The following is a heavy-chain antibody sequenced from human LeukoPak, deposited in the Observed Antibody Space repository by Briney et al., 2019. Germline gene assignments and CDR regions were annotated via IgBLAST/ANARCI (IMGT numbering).Heavy chain of an antibody. D-gene: IGHD3-10*01. J-gene: IGHJ4*02. CDR1: GGSFSGYY. CDR3: ARGPYDGLWFGELSN. V-gene: IGHV4-34*01. CDR2: INHSGST. Sequence: SETLSLTCAVYGGSFSGYYWSWIRQPPGKGLEWIGEINHSGSTNYNPSLKSRVTISVDTSKNQFSLKLSSVTAADTAVYYCARGPYDGLWFGELSNWGQGTLVTVSS.